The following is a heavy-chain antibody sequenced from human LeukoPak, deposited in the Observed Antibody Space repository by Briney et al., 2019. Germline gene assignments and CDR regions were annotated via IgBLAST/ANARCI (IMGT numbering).Heavy chain of an antibody. D-gene: IGHD6-19*01. Sequence: SETLSLTCTVSGGSISSYYWSWIRQPPGKGLEWIGNIYYTGSTNYNPSLKSRVTISVDTSKNQFSLKLSSVTAADTAVYYCARAFSSGWYPYSVGGLWFDYWGQGTLVTVSS. CDR1: GGSISSYY. V-gene: IGHV4-59*01. J-gene: IGHJ4*02. CDR2: IYYTGST. CDR3: ARAFSSGWYPYSVGGLWFDY.